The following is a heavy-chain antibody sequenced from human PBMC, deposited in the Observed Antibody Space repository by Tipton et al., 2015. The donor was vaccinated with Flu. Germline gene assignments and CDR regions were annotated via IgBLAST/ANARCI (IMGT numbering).Heavy chain of an antibody. CDR3: ARDLRGYSGYTGGDAFDM. CDR2: ISTSGST. J-gene: IGHJ3*02. D-gene: IGHD5-12*01. V-gene: IGHV4-4*07. Sequence: TLSLTCTVSGGSISTSYWSWIRQPAGKGLEWIGRISTSGSTNYNASLKSRVTLSRDTSKNHISLRLTSATAADTALYYCARDLRGYSGYTGGDAFDMWGRGIMVFVSS. CDR1: GGSISTSY.